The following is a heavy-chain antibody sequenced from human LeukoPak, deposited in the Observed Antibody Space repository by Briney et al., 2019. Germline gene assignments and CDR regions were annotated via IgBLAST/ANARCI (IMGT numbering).Heavy chain of an antibody. Sequence: SETLSLTCAVYGGSFSGNSWSWIRQPPGEGLEWIGEVDHSGSTNYNPSLKSRVTISVDTSKNQLSLRLSSVTAADTAVYYCARQRYCSSTSCSGWFDPWGQGTLVTVSS. CDR2: VDHSGST. CDR1: GGSFSGNS. V-gene: IGHV4-34*01. CDR3: ARQRYCSSTSCSGWFDP. D-gene: IGHD2-2*01. J-gene: IGHJ5*02.